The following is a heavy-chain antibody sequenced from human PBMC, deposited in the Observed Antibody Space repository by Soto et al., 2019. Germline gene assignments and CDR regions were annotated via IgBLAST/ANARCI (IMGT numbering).Heavy chain of an antibody. CDR2: IYYSGST. J-gene: IGHJ4*02. V-gene: IGHV4-59*08. CDR1: GGSISSYY. CDR3: ARLFIRDYFDY. Sequence: SETLSLTCTVSGGSISSYYWSWIRQPPGKGLGWIGYIYYSGSTNYNPSLKSRVTISVDTSKNQFSLKLSSVTAADTAVYYCARLFIRDYFDYWGQGTLVTVSS.